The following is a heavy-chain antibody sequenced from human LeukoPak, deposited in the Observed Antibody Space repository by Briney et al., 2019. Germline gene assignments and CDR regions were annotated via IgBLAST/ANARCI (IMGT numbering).Heavy chain of an antibody. CDR3: ATNNLGAQDLDY. Sequence: GGSLRLSCAASGFTFSSYSMSWVRQAPGKGLEWVGHIKSNTDGGTTDYGAPVKGRFTISRDDSKNTLYLQMNSLKTEDTAVYYRATNNLGAQDLDYWGQGTLVTVSS. J-gene: IGHJ4*02. D-gene: IGHD1-26*01. CDR1: GFTFSSYS. V-gene: IGHV3-15*01. CDR2: IKSNTDGGTT.